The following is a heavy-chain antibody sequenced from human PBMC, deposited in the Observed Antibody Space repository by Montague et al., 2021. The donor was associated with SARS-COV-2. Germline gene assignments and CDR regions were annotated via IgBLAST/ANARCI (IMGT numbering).Heavy chain of an antibody. Sequence: SETLSLTCTVSGGSISSYYWSWIRQPPGKGLEWIGDIYYSGSTNYNPSLKSRVTISVDTSKNQFSLKLTSVTAADTAVYYCAREGFGRGYYSYGLDVWGQGTMVTVSS. CDR1: GGSISSYY. J-gene: IGHJ6*02. CDR3: AREGFGRGYYSYGLDV. D-gene: IGHD2-15*01. CDR2: IYYSGST. V-gene: IGHV4-59*01.